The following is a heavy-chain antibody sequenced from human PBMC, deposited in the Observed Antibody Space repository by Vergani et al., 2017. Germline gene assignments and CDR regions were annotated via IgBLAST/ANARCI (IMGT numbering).Heavy chain of an antibody. J-gene: IGHJ3*02. Sequence: EVQLLESGGDLVQPGGSLRLSCAASGFTFIMHAMSWVRQAPGKGLEWVSTLSASDRRTHYADSVKGRFTMSRDNSKNTLFLHMNSLRPEDTAVYYCAKVCRSEVAGTFGAFDIWGQGTMVTVSS. CDR3: AKVCRSEVAGTFGAFDI. CDR2: LSASDRRT. CDR1: GFTFIMHA. D-gene: IGHD6-19*01. V-gene: IGHV3-23*01.